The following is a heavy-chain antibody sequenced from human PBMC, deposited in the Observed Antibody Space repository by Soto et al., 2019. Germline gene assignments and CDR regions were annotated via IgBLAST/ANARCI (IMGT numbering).Heavy chain of an antibody. CDR2: ISGSGGST. Sequence: PGGSLRLSCAASGFTFSSYVMSWVRQAPGKGLEWVSAISGSGGSTYYADSVKGRFTISRDNSKNTLYLQMNGLRAEDTAVYYCAKDRRDGYNFYDWFDPWGQGTLVTVSS. D-gene: IGHD5-12*01. J-gene: IGHJ5*02. CDR3: AKDRRDGYNFYDWFDP. V-gene: IGHV3-23*01. CDR1: GFTFSSYV.